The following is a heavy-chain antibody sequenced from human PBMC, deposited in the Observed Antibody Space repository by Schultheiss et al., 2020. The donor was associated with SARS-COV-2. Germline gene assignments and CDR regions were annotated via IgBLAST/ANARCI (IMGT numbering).Heavy chain of an antibody. CDR2: IYYSGST. V-gene: IGHV4-61*10. CDR3: ARSDYYYAMDV. J-gene: IGHJ6*02. CDR1: GGSISSGGYY. Sequence: SETLSLTCTVSGGSISSGGYYWSWIRQPAGKGLEWIGYIYYSGSTYYNPSLKSRVTISVDTSKNQFSLKVSSVTAADTAVYSCARSDYYYAMDVWGQGTTVTVSS.